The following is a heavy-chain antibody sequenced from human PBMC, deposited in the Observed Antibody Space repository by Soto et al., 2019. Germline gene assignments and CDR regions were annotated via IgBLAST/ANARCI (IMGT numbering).Heavy chain of an antibody. CDR2: INAGNGNT. J-gene: IGHJ5*02. CDR3: ARTRSSSGLERWFDP. Sequence: QVQLVQSGAEVKKPGASVKVSCKASGYTFTSYAMHWVRQAPGQRLEWMGWINAGNGNTKYSQKFQGRVTITRDTSASTAYMELNSLRSEDTAVYYCARTRSSSGLERWFDPWGQGTLVTVSS. CDR1: GYTFTSYA. D-gene: IGHD6-19*01. V-gene: IGHV1-3*01.